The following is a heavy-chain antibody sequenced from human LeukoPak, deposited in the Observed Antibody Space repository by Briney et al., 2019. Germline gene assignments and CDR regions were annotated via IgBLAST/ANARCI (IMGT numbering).Heavy chain of an antibody. V-gene: IGHV4-38-2*01. Sequence: SETLSLTXAVSGYSISSGYYWGWIRQPPGKGLEWIASIYHSGRTYYKPSLKSRVTISVDTSKNHFYLKLSSVTAADTAVYYCARHEGTTPYWGQGTLVTVSS. CDR2: IYHSGRT. J-gene: IGHJ4*02. D-gene: IGHD2-2*01. CDR1: GYSISSGYY. CDR3: ARHEGTTPY.